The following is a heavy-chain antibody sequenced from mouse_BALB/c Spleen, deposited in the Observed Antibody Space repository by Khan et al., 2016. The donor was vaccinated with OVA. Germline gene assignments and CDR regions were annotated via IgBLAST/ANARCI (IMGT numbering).Heavy chain of an antibody. CDR3: KISNYPVAVDY. CDR1: GYSITSDYA. CDR2: ITYSGRI. V-gene: IGHV3-2*02. D-gene: IGHD2-5*01. J-gene: IGHJ4*01. Sequence: EVELVESGPGLVKPSQSLSLTCTVTGYSITSDYAWNWIRQFPGNKLEWMGYITYSGRISYNPSLKSRISITRDTSKNQFFLQLNSVTTEDTATYYCKISNYPVAVDYWGQGTSVTVSS.